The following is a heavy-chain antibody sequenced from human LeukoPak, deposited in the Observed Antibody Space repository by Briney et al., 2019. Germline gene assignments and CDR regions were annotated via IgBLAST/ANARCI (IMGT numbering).Heavy chain of an antibody. J-gene: IGHJ4*02. CDR1: GLTFSMYT. CDR2: IAYDGSVK. Sequence: GRPLRLSCAASGLTFSMYTTHSVCQAPGKGLEWVAAIAYDGSVKHYADSVKGRFTISRYNSRDTLYLQMNSLRIEDTAVYYCAHITHDLGSGRPPLFDHWGQGTLVTVSS. V-gene: IGHV3-30*04. D-gene: IGHD3-10*01. CDR3: AHITHDLGSGRPPLFDH.